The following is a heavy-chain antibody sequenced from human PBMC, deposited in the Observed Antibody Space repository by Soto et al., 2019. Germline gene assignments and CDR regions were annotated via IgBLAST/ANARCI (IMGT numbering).Heavy chain of an antibody. V-gene: IGHV3-30*03. J-gene: IGHJ4*01. CDR2: ISYDGNIK. Sequence: HVQPVESGGGVVQPGRSLRLSCTAAGITLSTYGMHWVRQAPGKGLGWVAGISYDGNIKDYADAVKGRFTISRDNSKNTLYVQMNSLRAEDTAVYYCAGGDSGRYYFDSWGHGTLVTVSS. CDR3: AGGDSGRYYFDS. D-gene: IGHD2-21*02. CDR1: GITLSTYG.